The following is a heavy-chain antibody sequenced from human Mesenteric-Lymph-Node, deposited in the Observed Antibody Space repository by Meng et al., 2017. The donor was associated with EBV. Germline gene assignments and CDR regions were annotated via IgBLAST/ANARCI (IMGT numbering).Heavy chain of an antibody. V-gene: IGHV4-30-4*01. J-gene: IGHJ4*02. CDR3: ARSPREYCIGYSCYFD. CDR1: GDFISSGDFY. D-gene: IGHD2-15*01. Sequence: QGPLQGLAPKLLMPLGTLFLTRAVSGDFISSGDFYWSWIRQPPGKGLEWIGYVYYNGNAYYNPSLKSRVSISVDTSKNEFSLNLKFVTAADTAVYYCARSPREYCIGYSCYFDWGQGTLVTVSS. CDR2: VYYNGNA.